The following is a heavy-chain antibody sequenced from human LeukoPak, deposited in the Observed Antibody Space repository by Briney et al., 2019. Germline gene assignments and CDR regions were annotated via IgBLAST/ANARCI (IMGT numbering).Heavy chain of an antibody. CDR1: GGSISSYNW. Sequence: SETLSLTCAVSGGSISSYNWWSWVRQPPGKGLEWLGEIYHSGSTNYNPSLKSRVTISVDKSKNQFSLRLSSVTAADTAVYYCARGTYDSSGYYLGYGGQGTVVTV. V-gene: IGHV4-4*02. CDR3: ARGTYDSSGYYLGY. J-gene: IGHJ4*02. CDR2: IYHSGST. D-gene: IGHD3-22*01.